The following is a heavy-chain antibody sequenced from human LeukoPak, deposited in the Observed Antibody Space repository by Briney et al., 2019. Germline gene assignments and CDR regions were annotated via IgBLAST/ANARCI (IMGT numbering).Heavy chain of an antibody. J-gene: IGHJ4*02. Sequence: GGSLRLSCAASGFTFSSYGMHWVRQAPGKGLEWVAFIRYDGGNKYYADSVKGRFTISRDNSKNTLYLQMNSLRAEDTAVYYCAKVDRQWLVPLTLDYWGQGTLVTVSS. CDR1: GFTFSSYG. CDR3: AKVDRQWLVPLTLDY. D-gene: IGHD6-19*01. V-gene: IGHV3-30*02. CDR2: IRYDGGNK.